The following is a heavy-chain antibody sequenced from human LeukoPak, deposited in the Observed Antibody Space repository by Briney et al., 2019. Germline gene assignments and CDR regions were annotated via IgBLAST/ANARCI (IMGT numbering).Heavy chain of an antibody. CDR2: IRGGVETT. V-gene: IGHV3-23*01. CDR3: ARDYADYVGYFFFDY. CDR1: GFTLNNYA. Sequence: GGSLTLSCAASGFTLNNYAMNWVRQAPGEGREWVSSIRGGVETTFYANSAKDRFTLARDNSENTLYLQMNRLRAEDTAVYYCARDYADYVGYFFFDYWGQGTLVTVSS. J-gene: IGHJ4*02. D-gene: IGHD4-17*01.